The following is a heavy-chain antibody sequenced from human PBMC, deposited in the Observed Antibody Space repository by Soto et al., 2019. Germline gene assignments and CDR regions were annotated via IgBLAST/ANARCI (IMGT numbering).Heavy chain of an antibody. Sequence: PGGSLRLSCAASGFTFSSYAMSWVRQAPGKGLEWVSAISGSGGSTYYADSVKGRFTISRDNSKNTLYLQMNSLRAEDTAVYYCAKVIAVGDRSYYYYGMDVWGQGTTVTVS. CDR2: ISGSGGST. V-gene: IGHV3-23*01. CDR1: GFTFSSYA. CDR3: AKVIAVGDRSYYYYGMDV. J-gene: IGHJ6*02. D-gene: IGHD6-19*01.